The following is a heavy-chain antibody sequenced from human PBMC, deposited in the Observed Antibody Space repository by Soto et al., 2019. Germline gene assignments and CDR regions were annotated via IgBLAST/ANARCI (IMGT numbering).Heavy chain of an antibody. D-gene: IGHD2-15*01. V-gene: IGHV1-46*03. Sequence: GASVKVSCKASGYTFTSYYMHWVRQAPGQGLEWMGIINPSGGSTSYAQKFQGRVTMTRDTSTSTVYMELSSLRSEDTAVYYCARGYCSGGSCYSGNNWFDPWGQRTLVTVSS. CDR1: GYTFTSYY. CDR3: ARGYCSGGSCYSGNNWFDP. J-gene: IGHJ5*02. CDR2: INPSGGST.